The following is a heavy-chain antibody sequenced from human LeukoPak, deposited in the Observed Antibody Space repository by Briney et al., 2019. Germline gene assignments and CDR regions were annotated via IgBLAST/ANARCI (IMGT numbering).Heavy chain of an antibody. Sequence: GGSLRLSCAASGFTFSSYGMHWVRQAPGKGLEWVAFIRYDGSNKYYADSVKGRFTISRDNSKNTLYLQMNSLRAEDTAVYYCAKDKVGATTGGAFDIWGQGTMVTVSS. CDR1: GFTFSSYG. J-gene: IGHJ3*02. CDR2: IRYDGSNK. V-gene: IGHV3-30*02. D-gene: IGHD1-26*01. CDR3: AKDKVGATTGGAFDI.